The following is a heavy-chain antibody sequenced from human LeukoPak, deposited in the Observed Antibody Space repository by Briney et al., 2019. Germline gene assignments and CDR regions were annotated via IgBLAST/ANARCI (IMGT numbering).Heavy chain of an antibody. J-gene: IGHJ3*01. CDR3: ARQFLVGSTFHAFDL. CDR2: VYYTGST. D-gene: IGHD1-26*01. CDR1: GGSISSYY. V-gene: IGHV4-59*08. Sequence: SETLSLTCTVSGGSISSYYWSWVRQPPGKGLEWIGFVYYTGSTNYSPSLESRVTMSVDTSKKQFSLKLTSVTAADMAVYFCARQFLVGSTFHAFDLWGQGTRVTVSS.